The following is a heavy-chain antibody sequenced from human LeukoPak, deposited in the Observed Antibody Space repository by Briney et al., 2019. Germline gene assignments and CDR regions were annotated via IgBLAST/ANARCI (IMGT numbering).Heavy chain of an antibody. CDR3: ATAPLPVDYYDGFDY. V-gene: IGHV3-30*02. CDR2: IRYDGSNK. Sequence: PGGSLRLSCAASGFTFSSYGMHWVRQAPGKGLEWVAFIRYDGSNKYYADSVKGRLTISRDNSKNTLYLQMNSLRAEDTAVYYCATAPLPVDYYDGFDYWGQGTLVTVSS. CDR1: GFTFSSYG. D-gene: IGHD3-22*01. J-gene: IGHJ4*02.